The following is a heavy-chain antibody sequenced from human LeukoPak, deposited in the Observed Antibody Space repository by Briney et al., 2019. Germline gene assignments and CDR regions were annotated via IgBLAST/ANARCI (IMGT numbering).Heavy chain of an antibody. CDR1: VYTFTGYY. CDR3: ARPAGGSVAGPFDY. Sequence: ASVKVSCKASVYTFTGYYMHWVRQAPGQGLEWMGWINPNSGGTNYAQKFQGRVTMTRDTSISTAYMELSRLRSDDTAVYYCARPAGGSVAGPFDYWGQGTLVTVSS. V-gene: IGHV1-2*02. J-gene: IGHJ4*02. CDR2: INPNSGGT. D-gene: IGHD6-19*01.